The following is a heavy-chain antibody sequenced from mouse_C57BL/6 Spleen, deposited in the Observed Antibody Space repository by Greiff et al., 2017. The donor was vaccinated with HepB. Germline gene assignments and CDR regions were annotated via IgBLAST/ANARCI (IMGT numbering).Heavy chain of an antibody. Sequence: EVQLQESGPELVKPGDSVKISCKASGYSFTGYFMNWVMQSHGKSLEWIGRINPYNGDTFYNQKFKGKATLTVDKSSSTAHMELRSLTSEDSAVYYCARTLIHYGFAYWGQGTLVTVSA. CDR1: GYSFTGYF. J-gene: IGHJ3*01. V-gene: IGHV1-20*01. CDR3: ARTLIHYGFAY. D-gene: IGHD1-2*01. CDR2: INPYNGDT.